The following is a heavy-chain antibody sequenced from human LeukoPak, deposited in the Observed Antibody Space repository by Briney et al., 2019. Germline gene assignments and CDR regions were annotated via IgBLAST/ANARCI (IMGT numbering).Heavy chain of an antibody. D-gene: IGHD3-3*01. V-gene: IGHV3-7*01. Sequence: GGSLRLSCAASGFTFSTYWMTWVRQAPGKGLEWVANIKEDGSEKYYVDSVKGRFTISRDNTKNSLYLQMNSLRAEDTAVYYCASLRFLEWLHRDYYYYYMDVWGKGTTVTVSS. CDR2: IKEDGSEK. CDR3: ASLRFLEWLHRDYYYYYMDV. J-gene: IGHJ6*03. CDR1: GFTFSTYW.